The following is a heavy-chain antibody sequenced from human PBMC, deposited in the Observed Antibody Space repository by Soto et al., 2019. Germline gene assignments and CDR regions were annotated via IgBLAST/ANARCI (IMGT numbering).Heavy chain of an antibody. D-gene: IGHD1-26*01. CDR1: GFTFSSYA. Sequence: GGSLRLSCAASGFTFSSYAMRWVRQAPRKGLEWVSAISRSGDATFYADSVRGRFTISRDNSKNTLYLQMNSLIAEDTAVYYCAQYSENYSFDYWGQGTLVTVSS. V-gene: IGHV3-23*01. CDR2: ISRSGDAT. CDR3: AQYSENYSFDY. J-gene: IGHJ4*02.